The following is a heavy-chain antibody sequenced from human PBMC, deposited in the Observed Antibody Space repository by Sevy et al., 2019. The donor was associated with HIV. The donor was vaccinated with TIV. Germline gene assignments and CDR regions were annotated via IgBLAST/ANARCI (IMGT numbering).Heavy chain of an antibody. Sequence: GGSLRLSCAASGFTLNAYWMHWVRQAPGKGLEWLANINQDGSKQDYAASVKGRFTISRDNAKNLVYLQMNTMRPEDTGLYYCASAIAAAAGFWGQGTLVTVSS. CDR1: GFTLNAYW. V-gene: IGHV3-7*01. CDR2: INQDGSKQ. CDR3: ASAIAAAAGF. D-gene: IGHD6-13*01. J-gene: IGHJ4*02.